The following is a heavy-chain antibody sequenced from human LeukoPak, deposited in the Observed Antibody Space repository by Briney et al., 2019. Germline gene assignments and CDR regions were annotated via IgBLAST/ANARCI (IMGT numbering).Heavy chain of an antibody. CDR2: ISSSGSTI. CDR3: AELGITMIGGV. V-gene: IGHV3-48*03. CDR1: GFTFSSYE. D-gene: IGHD3-10*02. Sequence: GGSLRLSCAASGFTFSSYEMNWVRQAPGKGLEWVSYISSSGSTIYYADSVKGRFAISRDNAKNSLYLQMNSLRAEDTAVCYCAELGITMIGGVWGKGTTVTISS. J-gene: IGHJ6*04.